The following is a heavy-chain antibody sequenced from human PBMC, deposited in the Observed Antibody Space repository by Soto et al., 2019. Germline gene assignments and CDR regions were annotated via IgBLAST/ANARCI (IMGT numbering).Heavy chain of an antibody. J-gene: IGHJ5*02. CDR1: GYSFSNYW. Sequence: PGESLKISCKASGYSFSNYWIGWVRQLPGKGLEWMGIIYPGDSDTRYNPSFQGQVTFSADKSISTAYLQWSSLKASDTAIYYSTRRKYCGRPSCQRKWSDKNWFDPWGQGSLVTVSS. V-gene: IGHV5-51*01. CDR3: TRRKYCGRPSCQRKWSDKNWFDP. CDR2: IYPGDSDT. D-gene: IGHD2-2*01.